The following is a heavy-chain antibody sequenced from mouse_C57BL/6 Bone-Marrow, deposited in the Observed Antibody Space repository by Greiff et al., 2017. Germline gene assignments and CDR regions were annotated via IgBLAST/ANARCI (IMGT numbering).Heavy chain of an antibody. CDR1: GFTFCSYA. D-gene: IGHD1-1*01. CDR2: ISDGGSYP. J-gene: IGHJ1*03. Sequence: EVKLVESGGGLVQPGGSLKLSCAASGFTFCSYAMSLVRQTPEKRLEWVATISDGGSYPYYPDNVKGRFTISRDNAKNKLYMQMSQLKSEDTAMYYGTREQDYGSAYWYFDVWGTGTTVTVSS. CDR3: TREQDYGSAYWYFDV. V-gene: IGHV5-4*01.